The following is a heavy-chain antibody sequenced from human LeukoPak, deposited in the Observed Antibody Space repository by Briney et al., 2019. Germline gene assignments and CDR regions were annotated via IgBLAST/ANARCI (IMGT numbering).Heavy chain of an antibody. Sequence: GASVKVSCKASGYTFTSYYMHWVRQAPGQGLEWMGIINPSGGSTSYAQKFQGRVTMTRDMSTSTVYMELSSLRSEDTAVYYCARGLTPDCSGGSCYSTKMDWFDPWGQGTLVTVSS. CDR3: ARGLTPDCSGGSCYSTKMDWFDP. D-gene: IGHD2-15*01. CDR2: INPSGGST. J-gene: IGHJ5*02. V-gene: IGHV1-46*01. CDR1: GYTFTSYY.